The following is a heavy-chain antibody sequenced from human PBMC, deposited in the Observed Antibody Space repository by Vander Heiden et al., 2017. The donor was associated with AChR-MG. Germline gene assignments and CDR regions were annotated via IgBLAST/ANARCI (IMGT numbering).Heavy chain of an antibody. Sequence: EVQLVESGGGLVQPGRSLRLSCAASGFTFDDYAMHWVRQAPGKGLEWVSGISWNSGSIGYADSVKGRFTISRDNAKNSLYLQMNSLRAEDTALYYCAKDLEGLRYNWNDGCFDYWGQGTLVTVSS. CDR1: GFTFDDYA. V-gene: IGHV3-9*01. J-gene: IGHJ4*02. CDR3: AKDLEGLRYNWNDGCFDY. D-gene: IGHD1-20*01. CDR2: ISWNSGSI.